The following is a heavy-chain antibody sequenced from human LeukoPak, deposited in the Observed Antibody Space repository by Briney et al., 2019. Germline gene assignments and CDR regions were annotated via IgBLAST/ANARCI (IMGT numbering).Heavy chain of an antibody. J-gene: IGHJ4*02. CDR3: AVIAAAGTSSPDPFDY. CDR2: IYTSGSA. D-gene: IGHD6-13*01. V-gene: IGHV4-61*09. CDR1: GGSISSGSYY. Sequence: PSETLSLTCTVSGGSISSGSYYWSWIRQPAGKGLEWIGHIYTSGSANYNPSLKSRVTMSVDTSKNQFSLKLNSVTAADTAVYYCAVIAAAGTSSPDPFDYWGQGTLVTVSS.